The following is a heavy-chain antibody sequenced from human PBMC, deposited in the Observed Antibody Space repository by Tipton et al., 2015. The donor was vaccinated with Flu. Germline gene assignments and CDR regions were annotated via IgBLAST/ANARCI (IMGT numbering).Heavy chain of an antibody. CDR2: IYTTGST. V-gene: IGHV4-61*02. Sequence: TLSLTCTVSGGFITSGSYYWSWIRQSAGKGLEWIGRIYTTGSTNYNPSLRSRVTISGGTSNNQFSLQLNSVTAEDTAVYYCARSPSYSGSGIYPYYFDDWGQGTLVTVSS. CDR3: ARSPSYSGSGIYPYYFDD. J-gene: IGHJ4*02. D-gene: IGHD3-10*01. CDR1: GGFITSGSYY.